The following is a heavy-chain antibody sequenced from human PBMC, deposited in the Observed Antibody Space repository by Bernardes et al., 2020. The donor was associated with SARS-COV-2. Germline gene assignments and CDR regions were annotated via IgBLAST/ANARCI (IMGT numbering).Heavy chain of an antibody. CDR3: ASEWAYYYGSGSYSDYYYYGMDV. D-gene: IGHD3-10*01. CDR2: IYTSGST. V-gene: IGHV4-61*02. Sequence: SETLSLTCTVSGGSISSGSYYWSWIRQPAGKGLEWIGRIYTSGSTNYNPSLKSRVTISVETSKNQFSLKLSSVTAADTAVYYCASEWAYYYGSGSYSDYYYYGMDVWGQGTTVTVSS. CDR1: GGSISSGSYY. J-gene: IGHJ6*02.